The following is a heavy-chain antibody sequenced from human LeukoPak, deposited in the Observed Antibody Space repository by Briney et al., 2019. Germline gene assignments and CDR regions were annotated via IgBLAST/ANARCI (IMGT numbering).Heavy chain of an antibody. J-gene: IGHJ3*01. V-gene: IGHV4-4*07. CDR2: IYTSGGT. CDR3: AKGPAAIVGYAFHV. D-gene: IGHD1-26*01. Sequence: SETLSLTCTVSGGSISTYYWSWIRQPAGKGLEWIGRIYTSGGTNYNPSLKSRITMSVDTSKNQFSLKLRSVTAADTAVYYCAKGPAAIVGYAFHVWGQGTMVTVSS. CDR1: GGSISTYY.